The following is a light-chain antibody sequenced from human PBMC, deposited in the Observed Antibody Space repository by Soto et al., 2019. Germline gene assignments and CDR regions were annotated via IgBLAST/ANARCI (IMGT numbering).Light chain of an antibody. CDR2: AAS. CDR1: QTISNTY. CDR3: QQSASSPIT. J-gene: IGKJ5*01. Sequence: EIVLTQSPGTLSLSPGERATLSCRASQTISNTYLAWYRQKPGQAPRLLMYAASSRANGVPDRFSGSGSGTDFTLTISRLEPEDFAAYYCQQSASSPITFGQGTRLDIK. V-gene: IGKV3-20*01.